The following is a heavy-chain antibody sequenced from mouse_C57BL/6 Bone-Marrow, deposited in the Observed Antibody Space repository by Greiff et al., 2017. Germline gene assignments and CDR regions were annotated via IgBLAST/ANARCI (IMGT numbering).Heavy chain of an antibody. CDR3: ASYYGSSYSYYFDY. V-gene: IGHV1-62-3*01. Sequence: VQLQQPGAELVKPGASVKLSCKASGYTFTSYWMHWVKQRPGRGLEWIGRIDPNSGGTKYNEKFKSKATLTADKSSSTAYMQLSSLTSEDSAVYFCASYYGSSYSYYFDYWGQGTTLTVSS. CDR1: GYTFTSYW. D-gene: IGHD1-1*01. CDR2: IDPNSGGT. J-gene: IGHJ2*01.